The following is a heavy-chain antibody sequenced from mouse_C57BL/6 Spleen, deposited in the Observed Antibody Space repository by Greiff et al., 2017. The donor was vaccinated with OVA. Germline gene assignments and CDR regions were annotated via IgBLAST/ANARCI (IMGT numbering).Heavy chain of an antibody. D-gene: IGHD1-1*01. CDR3: ARSENYDPFAY. V-gene: IGHV1-54*01. CDR2: INPGSGGT. J-gene: IGHJ3*01. CDR1: GYAFTNYL. Sequence: QVQLQQSGAELVRPGTSVKVSCKASGYAFTNYLIEWVKQRPGQGLEWIGVINPGSGGTNYNEKFKGKATLTADKSSSTAYMQLSSLTSEDSAVYFCARSENYDPFAYWGQGTLVTVSA.